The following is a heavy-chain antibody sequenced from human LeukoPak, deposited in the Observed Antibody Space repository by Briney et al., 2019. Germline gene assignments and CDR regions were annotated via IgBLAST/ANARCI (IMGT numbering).Heavy chain of an antibody. CDR2: IYHSGST. J-gene: IGHJ6*03. CDR3: ARYLYYYLDV. Sequence: SETLSLTCAVYGGSFSGYYWSWVRQPPGKGLEWIGEIYHSGSTNYSPSLKSRVTVSMDKSKNQFSLKVNSVTAADTAIYYCARYLYYYLDVWGTGTTVTVSS. CDR1: GGSFSGYY. V-gene: IGHV4-34*01.